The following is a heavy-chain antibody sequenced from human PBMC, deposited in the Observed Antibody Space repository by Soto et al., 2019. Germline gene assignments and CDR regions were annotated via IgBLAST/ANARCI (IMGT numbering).Heavy chain of an antibody. CDR3: ARLECGGDWGLYYDSSGYYQDY. CDR2: ISHDGSNK. Sequence: PGGSLRLSCAASGFTFSSYGMHWVRQAPGKGLEWVAVISHDGSNKYYADSVKGRFTISRDNSKNTLYLQMNSLRAEDTAVYYCARLECGGDWGLYYDSSGYYQDYWGQGTLVTVSS. V-gene: IGHV3-30*03. CDR1: GFTFSSYG. J-gene: IGHJ4*02. D-gene: IGHD3-22*01.